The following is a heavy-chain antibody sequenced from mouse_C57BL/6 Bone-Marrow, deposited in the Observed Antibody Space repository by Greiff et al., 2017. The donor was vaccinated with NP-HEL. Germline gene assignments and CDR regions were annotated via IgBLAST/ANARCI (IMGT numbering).Heavy chain of an antibody. D-gene: IGHD1-1*01. V-gene: IGHV5-6*01. CDR3: ARNYYGSSAMDY. CDR2: ISSGGSYT. Sequence: EVQLQQSGGDLVKPGGSLKLSCAASGFTFSSYGMSWVRQTPDKRLEWVATISSGGSYTYYPDSVKGRFTISRDNAKNTLYLQMSSLKSEDTAMYYCARNYYGSSAMDYWGQGTSVTVSS. J-gene: IGHJ4*01. CDR1: GFTFSSYG.